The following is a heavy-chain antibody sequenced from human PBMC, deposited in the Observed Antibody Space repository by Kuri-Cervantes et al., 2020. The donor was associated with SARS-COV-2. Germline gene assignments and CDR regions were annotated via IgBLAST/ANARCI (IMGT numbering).Heavy chain of an antibody. V-gene: IGHV4-61*01. Sequence: GSLRLSCTVSGGSVSSGSYYWSWIRQPPGKGLEWIGYIYYSGSTNYNPSLKSRVTISVDTSKNQFSLKLSSVTAADTAVYYCARDSLGYGDYYFDYWGQGTLVTVSS. J-gene: IGHJ4*02. CDR2: IYYSGST. D-gene: IGHD4-17*01. CDR3: ARDSLGYGDYYFDY. CDR1: GGSVSSGSYY.